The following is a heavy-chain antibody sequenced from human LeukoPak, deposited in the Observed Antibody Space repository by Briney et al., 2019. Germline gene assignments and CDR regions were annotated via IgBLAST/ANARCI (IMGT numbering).Heavy chain of an antibody. CDR1: GFTFSRYG. J-gene: IGHJ6*02. Sequence: GRSLRLSCAVSGFTFSRYGMHWVRQAPGKGLDWVAVISYDGSTKYYADSVKGRFTISRDNSKNTLYLQMNSLRSEDTAVYYCASLLDYYYYGMDVWGQGTTVTVSS. V-gene: IGHV3-30*03. CDR3: ASLLDYYYYGMDV. CDR2: ISYDGSTK.